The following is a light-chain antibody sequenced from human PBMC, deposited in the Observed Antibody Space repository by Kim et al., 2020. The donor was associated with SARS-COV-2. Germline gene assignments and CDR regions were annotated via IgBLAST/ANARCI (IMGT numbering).Light chain of an antibody. V-gene: IGLV2-11*01. CDR2: DVS. J-gene: IGLJ3*02. CDR1: SSDVGGYNY. Sequence: QSALTQPRSVSGSPGQSVTISCTGTSSDVGGYNYVSWYQQYPGEAPKLMIYDVSERPSGVPDRFSGSKSGNTASLTVSGLQAEDEADYYCCSYTGSHTWVFGGGTQLTVL. CDR3: CSYTGSHTWV.